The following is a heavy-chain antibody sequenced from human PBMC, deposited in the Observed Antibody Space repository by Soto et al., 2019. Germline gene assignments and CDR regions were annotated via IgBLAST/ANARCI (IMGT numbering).Heavy chain of an antibody. CDR2: ISYDGSNK. CDR3: ARDTPLMTGYDY. D-gene: IGHD3-9*01. CDR1: GFTFSSYA. Sequence: PGGSLRLSCAASGFTFSSYAMHWVRQAPGKGLEWVAVISYDGSNKYYADSVKGRFTISRDNSKNTLYLQMNSLRAEDTAVYYCARDTPLMTGYDYWGQGTLVTVSS. J-gene: IGHJ4*02. V-gene: IGHV3-30-3*01.